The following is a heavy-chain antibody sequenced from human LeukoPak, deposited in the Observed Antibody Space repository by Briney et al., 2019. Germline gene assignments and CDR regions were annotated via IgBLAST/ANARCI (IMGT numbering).Heavy chain of an antibody. CDR1: GYTFTSYY. CDR3: ARDGGTGYPPPDYYGMDV. Sequence: ASVKVSCKASGYTFTSYYMHWVRQAPGQGLEWMGIINPSGGSTSYAQKFQGRVTMTRDTSTSTVYMELSSLRSEDTAVYYCARDGGTGYPPPDYYGMDVWGQGTTVTVSS. V-gene: IGHV1-46*01. J-gene: IGHJ6*02. CDR2: INPSGGST. D-gene: IGHD3-9*01.